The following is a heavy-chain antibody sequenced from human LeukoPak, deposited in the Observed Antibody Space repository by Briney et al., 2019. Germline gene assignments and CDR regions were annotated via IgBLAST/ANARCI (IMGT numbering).Heavy chain of an antibody. CDR3: ARLSTTVAGNLFDY. CDR2: IYHSGST. V-gene: IGHV4-30-2*01. Sequence: SETLSLTCTVSGGSISSGGYYWSWIRQPPGKGLEWIGYIYHSGSTYYNPSLKSRVTISVDRSKNQFSLKLSSVTAADTAVYYCARLSTTVAGNLFDYWGQGTLVTVSS. D-gene: IGHD6-19*01. J-gene: IGHJ4*02. CDR1: GGSISSGGYY.